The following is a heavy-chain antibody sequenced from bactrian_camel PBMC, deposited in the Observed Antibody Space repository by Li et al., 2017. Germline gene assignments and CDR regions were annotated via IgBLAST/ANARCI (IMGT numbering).Heavy chain of an antibody. Sequence: HVQLVESGGGSVQAGQSLRLSCTATFIERETDNLAWFRQGPGKEREGIACVSDKNDCDNYSGSVRGRFTISRDNGKNTAYLQLNNLRPEDTAIYFCNTEGWLSCRQKPWGQGTQVTVS. J-gene: IGHJ6*01. CDR3: NTEGWLSCRQKP. CDR1: FIERETDN. V-gene: IGHV3S63*01. D-gene: IGHD1*01. CDR2: VSDKNDCD.